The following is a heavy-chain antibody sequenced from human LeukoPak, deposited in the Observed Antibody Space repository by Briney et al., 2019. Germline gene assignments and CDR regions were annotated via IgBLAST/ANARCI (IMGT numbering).Heavy chain of an antibody. D-gene: IGHD5-18*01. J-gene: IGHJ6*02. CDR3: ARDRVADTSKYYYYGMDV. CDR2: INHSGST. Sequence: PSETLSLTCAVYGGSFSGYYWSWIRQPPGKGLEWIGEINHSGSTNYNPSLKSRVTISVDTSKNQFSLKLSSVTAADTAVYYCARDRVADTSKYYYYGMDVWGQGTTVTV. CDR1: GGSFSGYY. V-gene: IGHV4-34*01.